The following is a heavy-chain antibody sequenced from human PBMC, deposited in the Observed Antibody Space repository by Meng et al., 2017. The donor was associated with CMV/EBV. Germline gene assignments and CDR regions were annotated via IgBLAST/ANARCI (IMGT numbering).Heavy chain of an antibody. J-gene: IGHJ6*02. D-gene: IGHD5-12*01. CDR3: AREGVAYYYYYGMDV. CDR1: GFTFSSYE. Sequence: GESLKISCAASGFTFSSYEMNWVRQAPGKGLEWVSYISSSGSTIYYADSVKGRFTISRDNAKNSLYLQMNSLRVEDTAVYYCAREGVAYYYYYGMDVWGQGTTVTVSS. CDR2: ISSSGSTI. V-gene: IGHV3-48*03.